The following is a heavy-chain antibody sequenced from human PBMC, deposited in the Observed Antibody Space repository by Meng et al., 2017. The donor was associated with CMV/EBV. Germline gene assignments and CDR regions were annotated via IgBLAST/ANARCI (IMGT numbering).Heavy chain of an antibody. J-gene: IGHJ5*02. CDR2: ITTDDDSR. V-gene: IGHV1-18*01. CDR1: AYTFSNYG. D-gene: IGHD6-13*01. CDR3: ARGVPSAAAPRWIDP. Sequence: ASVKVSCKASAYTFSNYGIAWVRQAPGQGLEWMGWITTDDDSRKKQGRVTMTTDTSTSTAYMELRSLRSDDTAVYYCARGVPSAAAPRWIDPWGQGTLVTVSS.